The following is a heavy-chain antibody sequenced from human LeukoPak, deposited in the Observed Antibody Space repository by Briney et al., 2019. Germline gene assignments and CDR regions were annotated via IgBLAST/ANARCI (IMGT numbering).Heavy chain of an antibody. J-gene: IGHJ4*02. Sequence: SETLSLTCTVSGGSISSNSYYWGWIRQPPGKGLEWIGSIYYSGSTYYDPSLKSRVTISVDTSKNQFSLKLSSVTAADTAVYYCAREAYSSGWNYWGQGTLVTVSS. CDR3: AREAYSSGWNY. CDR2: IYYSGST. CDR1: GGSISSNSYY. V-gene: IGHV4-39*02. D-gene: IGHD6-19*01.